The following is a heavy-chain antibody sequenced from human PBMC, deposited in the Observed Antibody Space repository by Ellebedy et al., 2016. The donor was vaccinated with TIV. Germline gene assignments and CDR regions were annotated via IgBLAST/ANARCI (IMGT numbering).Heavy chain of an antibody. J-gene: IGHJ5*01. D-gene: IGHD3-10*01. V-gene: IGHV4-59*08. CDR2: IYYSGGT. CDR3: ARHIGGVVRGAGACDS. Sequence: MPSETLSLTCNVSGGSMTSYYWTWIRQPPGRELEWIGNIYYSGGTIYNPSLESRVTISVDPSKSQFSLRLKSVTAADTALYFCARHIGGVVRGAGACDSWGQGVHVTVSS. CDR1: GGSMTSYY.